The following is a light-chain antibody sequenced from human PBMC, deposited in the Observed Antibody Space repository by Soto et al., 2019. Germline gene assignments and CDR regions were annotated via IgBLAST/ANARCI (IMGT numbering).Light chain of an antibody. CDR3: QKYDNLPRGT. V-gene: IGKV1-33*01. Sequence: DIQMTQSPSSLSASVGDRVTITCQASQDISNYLSWYQQKPGKAPKLLIYDASNLETVFPSRFSGSGSGTDFTFTISSLQPEDIATYYCQKYDNLPRGTFGQGTKLEIK. J-gene: IGKJ2*01. CDR2: DAS. CDR1: QDISNY.